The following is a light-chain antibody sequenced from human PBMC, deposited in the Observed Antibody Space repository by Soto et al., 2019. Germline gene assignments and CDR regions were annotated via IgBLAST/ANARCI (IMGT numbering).Light chain of an antibody. CDR1: QSIRSW. J-gene: IGKJ1*01. CDR3: QHNNGYSWT. Sequence: DIQMTQSPSTLSASVGDRVTITCRASQSIRSWLAWYQQKPGKAPKVLIYDASSLESGVPSRFSGSGSGTEFTLTISSLQPDDFAPYDCQHNNGYSWTFGQGTKVDI. V-gene: IGKV1-5*01. CDR2: DAS.